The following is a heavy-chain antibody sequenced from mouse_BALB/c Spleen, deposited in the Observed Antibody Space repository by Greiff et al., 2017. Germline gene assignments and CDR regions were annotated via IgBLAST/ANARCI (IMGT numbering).Heavy chain of an antibody. V-gene: IGHV1-12*01. D-gene: IGHD2-14*01. Sequence: QVQLQQPGAELVKPGASVKMSCKASGYTFTSYNMHWVKQTPGQGLEWIGAIYPGNGDTSYNQKFKGKATLTADKSSSTAYMQLSSLTSEDYAVYYCARSRRYDDGGAMDYWGQGTSVTASS. J-gene: IGHJ4*01. CDR1: GYTFTSYN. CDR3: ARSRRYDDGGAMDY. CDR2: IYPGNGDT.